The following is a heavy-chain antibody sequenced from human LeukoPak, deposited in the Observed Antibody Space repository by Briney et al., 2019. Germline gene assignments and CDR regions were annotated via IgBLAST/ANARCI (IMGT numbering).Heavy chain of an antibody. CDR2: ISAYNGNT. CDR1: GCTFTSYG. J-gene: IGHJ6*02. CDR3: ARPTSYYYGMDV. Sequence: ASVKVSCKASGCTFTSYGISWVRQAPGQGLEWMGWISAYNGNTNYVQKLQGRVTMTTDTSTSTAYMELRSLRSDDTAVYYCARPTSYYYGMDVWGQGTTVTVSS. V-gene: IGHV1-18*01.